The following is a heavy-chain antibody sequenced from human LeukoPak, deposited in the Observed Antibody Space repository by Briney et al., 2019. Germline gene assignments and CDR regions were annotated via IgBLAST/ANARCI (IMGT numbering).Heavy chain of an antibody. CDR2: INSDGSST. CDR1: GFTFSSYW. CDR3: ARVSYGGPVDY. J-gene: IGHJ4*02. Sequence: GGSLRLSCAAPGFTFSSYWMHWVRQAPGKGLVWVSRINSDGSSTSYADSVKGRFTISRDNAKNTLYLQMNSLRAEDTAVYYCARVSYGGPVDYWGQGTLVTVSS. D-gene: IGHD4/OR15-4a*01. V-gene: IGHV3-74*01.